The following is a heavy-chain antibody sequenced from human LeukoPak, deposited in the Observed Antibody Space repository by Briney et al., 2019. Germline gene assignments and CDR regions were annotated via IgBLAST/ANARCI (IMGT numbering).Heavy chain of an antibody. J-gene: IGHJ4*02. CDR2: IYPGDSDT. CDR3: ARPPRYSNYVYGY. D-gene: IGHD4-11*01. Sequence: GESLKISCKGSGYSFISYWIGWVRQMPGKGLEWMGIIYPGDSDTRYSPSFQGQVTISADKSISTAYLQWSSLKASDTAMYYCARPPRYSNYVYGYWGQGTLVTVSS. V-gene: IGHV5-51*01. CDR1: GYSFISYW.